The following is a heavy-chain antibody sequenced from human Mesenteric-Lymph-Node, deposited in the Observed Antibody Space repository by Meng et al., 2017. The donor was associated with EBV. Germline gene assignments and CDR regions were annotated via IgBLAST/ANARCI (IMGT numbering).Heavy chain of an antibody. Sequence: EGQVVESGGQLVQPGGSLSLSCAASGFTFSNYWMHWVRQAPGKGLVWVSRINTDGTSTYYADSVKGRFTISRDNAKNTLYLQMNSLRAEDTAMYYCARERRVGWGQGTLVTVSS. CDR1: GFTFSNYW. J-gene: IGHJ4*02. V-gene: IGHV3-74*01. CDR2: INTDGTST. CDR3: ARERRVG.